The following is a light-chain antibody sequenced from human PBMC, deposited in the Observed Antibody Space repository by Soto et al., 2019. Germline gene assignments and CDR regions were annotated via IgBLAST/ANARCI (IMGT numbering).Light chain of an antibody. J-gene: IGKJ2*01. Sequence: AIQMTQSPSSLSASVGDRVTITCRASQAIGHALTWYQQKPGKAPNLLIFAASSLQSGVPSSVSGSGSGTDFTLTIRSLQPEDFATYYCLQDYNSPLTFGQGTKLEIK. V-gene: IGKV1-6*01. CDR1: QAIGHA. CDR2: AAS. CDR3: LQDYNSPLT.